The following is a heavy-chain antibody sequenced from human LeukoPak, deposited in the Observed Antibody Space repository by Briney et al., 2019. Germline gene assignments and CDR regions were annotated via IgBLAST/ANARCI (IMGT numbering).Heavy chain of an antibody. D-gene: IGHD1-26*01. V-gene: IGHV3-74*01. CDR3: TRDLSGTYYGRFDY. CDR2: INTDGSNT. J-gene: IGHJ4*02. CDR1: GFTFSSYS. Sequence: GGSLTLSCAVSGFTFSSYSMHWVRQAPGKGLLWVSRINTDGSNTNFADSVRGRFTISRDNAKNTLYLPMNSLRAEDTAVDYCTRDLSGTYYGRFDYWGQGTLVTVSS.